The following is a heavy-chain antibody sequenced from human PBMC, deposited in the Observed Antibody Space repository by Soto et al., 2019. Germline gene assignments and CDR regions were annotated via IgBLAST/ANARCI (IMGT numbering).Heavy chain of an antibody. D-gene: IGHD6-13*01. CDR1: GYTFTSYD. V-gene: IGHV1-8*01. CDR2: MNPNSGNT. CDR3: ARERSAAGTGWFDP. J-gene: IGHJ5*02. Sequence: QVQLVQSGAEVKKPGASVKVSCKASGYTFTSYDINWVRQATGQGLEWMGWMNPNSGNTGYAQKFQGRVTMTRNTCISTAYMELSSLRSEETAVYYCARERSAAGTGWFDPWGQGTLVTVSS.